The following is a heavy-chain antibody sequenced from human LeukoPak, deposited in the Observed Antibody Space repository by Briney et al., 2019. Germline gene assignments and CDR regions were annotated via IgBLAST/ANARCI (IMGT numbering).Heavy chain of an antibody. V-gene: IGHV4-31*03. CDR2: IYYSGST. J-gene: IGHJ5*02. Sequence: SETLSLTCTVSGGSISSGGYYWSWIRQHPGKGLEWIGYIYYSGSTYYNPSLKSRVTISVDTSKNQFSLKPSSVTAADTAVYYCARSGAGDIVVVPAAMGWFDPWGQGTLVTVSS. CDR1: GGSISSGGYY. D-gene: IGHD2-2*01. CDR3: ARSGAGDIVVVPAAMGWFDP.